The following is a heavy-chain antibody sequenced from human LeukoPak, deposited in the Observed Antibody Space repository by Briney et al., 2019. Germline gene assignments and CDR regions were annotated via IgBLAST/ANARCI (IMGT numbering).Heavy chain of an antibody. D-gene: IGHD5-24*01. CDR1: GFTVSSNY. J-gene: IGHJ4*02. V-gene: IGHV3-66*01. Sequence: GGSLRLSCAAFGFTVSSNYMSWVRQAPGKGLEWVSVIYSGDSTFYADSVQGRFTISRDNSKNTLYLQMNSLRAEDTAVYYCARDGDGRGIFDYWGQGTLVTVSS. CDR2: IYSGDST. CDR3: ARDGDGRGIFDY.